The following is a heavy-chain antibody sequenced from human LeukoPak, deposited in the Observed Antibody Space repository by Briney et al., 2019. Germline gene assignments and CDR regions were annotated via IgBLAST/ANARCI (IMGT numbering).Heavy chain of an antibody. CDR3: ALGRSSFLH. Sequence: SVKVSCKASGGTFSSYAISWVRQAPGQGLEWMGGIIPIFGTANYAQKFQGRVTITADKSTSTAYMELRSLRSDDTAVYYCALGRSSFLHWGQGTLVTVSS. D-gene: IGHD6-13*01. J-gene: IGHJ4*02. V-gene: IGHV1-69*06. CDR1: GGTFSSYA. CDR2: IIPIFGTA.